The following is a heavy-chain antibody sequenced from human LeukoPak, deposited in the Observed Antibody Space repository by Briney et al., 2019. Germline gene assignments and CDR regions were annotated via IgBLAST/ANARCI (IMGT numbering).Heavy chain of an antibody. Sequence: GRSLRLSCAASGFTVRSYGSHWVRQAPGKGLEWVAVISNDGSSKYYADSVKARFTISRDNSKNTVYLQVNRLRPEDTAVYYCARGDYYGSGSFNDYWGQGTLVTVSS. V-gene: IGHV3-30-3*01. CDR2: ISNDGSSK. D-gene: IGHD3-10*01. CDR1: GFTVRSYG. J-gene: IGHJ4*02. CDR3: ARGDYYGSGSFNDY.